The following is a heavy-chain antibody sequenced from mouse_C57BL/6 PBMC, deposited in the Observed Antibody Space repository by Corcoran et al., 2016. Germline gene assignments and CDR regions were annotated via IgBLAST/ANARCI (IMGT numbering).Heavy chain of an antibody. CDR1: GYTFTTYG. D-gene: IGHD4-1*01. V-gene: IGHV9-3*01. CDR3: AREKLGPRYFDV. Sequence: QIQLVQSGPELKKPGETVKISCKASGYTFTTYGMSWVKQAPGKGLKWMGWINTYSGVPTYADDFKGRFAFSLETSASTAYLQINNLKNEDTATYFCAREKLGPRYFDVWGTGTTVTVSS. J-gene: IGHJ1*03. CDR2: INTYSGVP.